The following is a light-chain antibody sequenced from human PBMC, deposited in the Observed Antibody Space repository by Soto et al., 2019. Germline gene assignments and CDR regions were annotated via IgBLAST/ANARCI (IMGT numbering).Light chain of an antibody. V-gene: IGKV3-15*01. CDR2: GAS. CDR3: QQYNNLPPAT. Sequence: EIVMTQSPATLSVSPGERATLSCRASQSVSSNLAWYQQKPGQAPRLLIYGASTRATGIPARFSGSGSGTEFTLPISSLQSEDFAVYSCQQYNNLPPATFGQGTKLEIK. J-gene: IGKJ2*01. CDR1: QSVSSN.